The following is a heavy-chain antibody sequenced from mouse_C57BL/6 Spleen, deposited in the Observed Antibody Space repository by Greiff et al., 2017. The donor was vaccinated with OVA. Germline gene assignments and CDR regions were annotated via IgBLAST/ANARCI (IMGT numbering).Heavy chain of an antibody. CDR3: TRDEGANYDYDNYAMDY. Sequence: EVKLVESGEGLVKPGGSLKLSCAASGFTFSSYAMSWVRQTPEKRLEWVAYISSGGDYIYYADTVKGRFTISRDNARNTLYLQMSSLKSEDTAMYYCTRDEGANYDYDNYAMDYWGQGTSVTVSS. V-gene: IGHV5-9-1*02. CDR2: ISSGGDYI. CDR1: GFTFSSYA. J-gene: IGHJ4*01. D-gene: IGHD2-4*01.